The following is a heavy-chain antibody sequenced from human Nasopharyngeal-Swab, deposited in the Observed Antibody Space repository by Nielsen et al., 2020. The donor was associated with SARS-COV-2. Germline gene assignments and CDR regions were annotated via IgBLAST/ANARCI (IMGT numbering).Heavy chain of an antibody. Sequence: SETLSLTCAVSGGSISSGGYSWSWIRQPPGKGLEWIGYIYHSGSTYYNPSLKSRVTISVDRSKNQFSLKLSSVTAADTAVYYCARERQWLVPDAFDIWGQGTMVTVSS. CDR2: IYHSGST. CDR3: ARERQWLVPDAFDI. J-gene: IGHJ3*02. D-gene: IGHD6-19*01. V-gene: IGHV4-30-2*01. CDR1: GGSISSGGYS.